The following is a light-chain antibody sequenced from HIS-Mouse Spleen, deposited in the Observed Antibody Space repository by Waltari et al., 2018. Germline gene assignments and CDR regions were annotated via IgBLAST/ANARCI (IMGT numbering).Light chain of an antibody. Sequence: QSALTQPASVSGSPGQSITIPCTGTSSDGGSYNLVSWYQQPPGKAPKLMIYEGSKRPSGVSNRFSGSKSGNTASLTISGLQAEDEAGYYCCSYAGSSTYWVFGGGTKLTVL. V-gene: IGLV2-23*01. CDR3: CSYAGSSTYWV. CDR1: SSDGGSYNL. J-gene: IGLJ3*02. CDR2: EGS.